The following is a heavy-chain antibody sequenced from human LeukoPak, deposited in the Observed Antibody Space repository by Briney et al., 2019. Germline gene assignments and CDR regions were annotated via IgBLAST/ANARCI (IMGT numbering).Heavy chain of an antibody. Sequence: GESLKISCKGSGYSFANNWIAWVRQMPGKGLEWMGIIHPGDSDTRYRPSFQGQVTISADKSISTVYLQWSSLKASDTAMYYCARRGWLREGAFDYWGQGTLVTVSS. J-gene: IGHJ4*02. CDR1: GYSFANNW. CDR3: ARRGWLREGAFDY. D-gene: IGHD2-15*01. CDR2: IHPGDSDT. V-gene: IGHV5-51*01.